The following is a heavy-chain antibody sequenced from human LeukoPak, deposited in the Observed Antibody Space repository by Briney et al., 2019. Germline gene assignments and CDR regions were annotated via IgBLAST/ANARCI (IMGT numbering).Heavy chain of an antibody. CDR1: GFTFSSYW. J-gene: IGHJ4*02. Sequence: GGSLRLSCAASGFTFSSYWMSWVRQAPGKGLEWVANIKQDGSDKYYVGSVEGRFTISRDNDKNSLYLQMSSLRAEDTAIYYCARALYNRGWYPDYFDSWGQGALVTVSS. V-gene: IGHV3-7*01. CDR2: IKQDGSDK. CDR3: ARALYNRGWYPDYFDS. D-gene: IGHD6-19*01.